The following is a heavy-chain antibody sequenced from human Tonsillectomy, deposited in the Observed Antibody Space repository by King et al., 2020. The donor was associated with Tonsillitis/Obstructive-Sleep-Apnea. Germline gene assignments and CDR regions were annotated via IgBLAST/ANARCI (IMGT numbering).Heavy chain of an antibody. Sequence: VQLAESGAEVKKPGDSLKISCKGSGYSFISSWIGWVRQMPGKGLEWMGIIFPGDSDTRYGPSFQGQVTISADKSINTAYLQWSSLKASDTAMYYCARAITSRDAFNIWGQGTMVTVSS. J-gene: IGHJ3*02. CDR3: ARAITSRDAFNI. D-gene: IGHD3-3*01. CDR1: GYSFISSW. CDR2: IFPGDSDT. V-gene: IGHV5-51*01.